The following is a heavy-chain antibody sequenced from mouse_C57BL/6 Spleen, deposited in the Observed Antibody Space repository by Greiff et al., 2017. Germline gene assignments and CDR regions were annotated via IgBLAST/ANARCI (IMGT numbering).Heavy chain of an antibody. CDR3: ARHDGFAY. V-gene: IGHV1-18*01. Sequence: VQLQQSGPELVKPGASVKISCKASGYSFTGYYMNWVKQSPEKSLEWIGDINPNNGGTIYNQKFKGKATLTVDKSSSTAYMELRSLTSEDTAVYYCARHDGFAYWGQGTLVTVSA. CDR1: GYSFTGYY. J-gene: IGHJ3*01. D-gene: IGHD2-12*01. CDR2: INPNNGGT.